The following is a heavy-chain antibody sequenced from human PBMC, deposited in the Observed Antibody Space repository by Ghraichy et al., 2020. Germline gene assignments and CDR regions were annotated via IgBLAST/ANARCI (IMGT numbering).Heavy chain of an antibody. CDR3: AKGPGSRGWSSRLFDC. CDR1: GFTFSSYA. Sequence: GGSLRLSCVASGFTFSSYAMSWVRQAPGKGLEWVSVISSSGGSTYYADSVKGRFTISRDNSKNTLYLQMNSLRAEDTAVYYCAKGPGSRGWSSRLFDCWGQGTLVTVSS. D-gene: IGHD3-3*01. J-gene: IGHJ4*02. CDR2: ISSSGGST. V-gene: IGHV3-23*01.